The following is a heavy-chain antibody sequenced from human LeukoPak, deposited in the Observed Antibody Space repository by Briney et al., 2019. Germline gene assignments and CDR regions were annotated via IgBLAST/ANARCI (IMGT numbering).Heavy chain of an antibody. V-gene: IGHV4-39*07. CDR3: ARGGNWFDP. D-gene: IGHD3-16*01. J-gene: IGHJ5*02. CDR2: VYHSGST. CDR1: GGSINSSSYY. Sequence: SETLSLTCTVSGGSINSSSYYWGWIHQPPGKGLEWIGTVYHSGSTLYNPSLESRVTMSVDTSKNQFSLKLSSVTAADTAVYYCARGGNWFDPWGQGTLVTVSS.